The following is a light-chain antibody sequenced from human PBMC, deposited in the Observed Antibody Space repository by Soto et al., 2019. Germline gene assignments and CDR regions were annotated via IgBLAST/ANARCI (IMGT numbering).Light chain of an antibody. CDR1: QSVSSSD. V-gene: IGKV3-20*01. CDR2: GAS. Sequence: EIVLTQSPGTLSLSPGERATLSCRASQSVSSSDLAWYQQKPGQAPRLLIYGASIRATGIPERFSGSGCGTEFPLTISILEPADFAVYYCQHFGRSSWTFVPRTKAEIK. J-gene: IGKJ1*01. CDR3: QHFGRSSWT.